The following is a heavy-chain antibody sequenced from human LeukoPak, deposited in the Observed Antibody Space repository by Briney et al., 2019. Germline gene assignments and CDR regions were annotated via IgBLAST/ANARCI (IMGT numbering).Heavy chain of an antibody. CDR2: ISSSSSYI. Sequence: PGGSLRLSCAASGFTFSSYSMNWVRQAPGKGLEWVSSISSSSSYIYYADSVKGRFTISRDNAKNSLYLQMNSLRAEDTAVYYCARSIGSSWYGGAFDIWGQGTMVTVSS. V-gene: IGHV3-21*01. CDR3: ARSIGSSWYGGAFDI. J-gene: IGHJ3*02. D-gene: IGHD6-13*01. CDR1: GFTFSSYS.